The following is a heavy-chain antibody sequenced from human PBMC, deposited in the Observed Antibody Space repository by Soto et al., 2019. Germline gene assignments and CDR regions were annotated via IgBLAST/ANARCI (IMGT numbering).Heavy chain of an antibody. J-gene: IGHJ6*03. CDR1: AFSFSTYA. CDR2: ISSSGATT. Sequence: EVQLLESGGNLVQPGGSLRLSCAASAFSFSTYAMTWVRQAPGKGLEWVSTISSSGATTHSADSVKGRFTISRDNSNNTLYLQMDSLRADVTAVYYCARNPTSTRRYMDVWGKGTTVTVSS. CDR3: ARNPTSTRRYMDV. V-gene: IGHV3-23*01.